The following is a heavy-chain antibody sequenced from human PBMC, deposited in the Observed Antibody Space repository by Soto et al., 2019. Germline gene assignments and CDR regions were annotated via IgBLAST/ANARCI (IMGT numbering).Heavy chain of an antibody. J-gene: IGHJ6*02. Sequence: PRGSLRLSCAASGFAFSSYSMNWIRQAPGTGLEWVSSVSISSSYIYYADSVKGRFTISRDNAKNSLYLQMNSLRAEDTAVYYCARDSVVSIAEAGVGGEDYYYGMDLWGQGPTVTVSS. D-gene: IGHD6-13*01. CDR3: ARDSVVSIAEAGVGGEDYYYGMDL. CDR2: VSISSSYI. V-gene: IGHV3-21*01. CDR1: GFAFSSYS.